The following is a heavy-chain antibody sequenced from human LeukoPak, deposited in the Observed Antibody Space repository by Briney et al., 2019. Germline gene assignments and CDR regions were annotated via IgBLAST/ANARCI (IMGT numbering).Heavy chain of an antibody. Sequence: SETLSLTCAVYGGSFSGYCWSWIRQPPGKGLEWIGEINHSGSTNYNPSLKSRVTISVDTSKNQFSLKLSSVTAADTAVYYCARGCRSGYCVLTNWGQGTLVTVSS. CDR1: GGSFSGYC. J-gene: IGHJ4*02. CDR3: ARGCRSGYCVLTN. CDR2: INHSGST. D-gene: IGHD3-22*01. V-gene: IGHV4-34*01.